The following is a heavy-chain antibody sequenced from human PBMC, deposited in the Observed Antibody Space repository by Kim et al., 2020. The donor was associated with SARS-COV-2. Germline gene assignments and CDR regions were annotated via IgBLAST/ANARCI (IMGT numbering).Heavy chain of an antibody. CDR1: GGSFSGYY. Sequence: SETLSLTCAVYGGSFSGYYWSWIRQPPGKGLEWIGEINHSGSTNYNPSLKSRVTISVDTSKNQFSLKLSSVTAADTAVYYCARRCHLGYCTNGVCYSQTGIDYWGQGTLVTVSS. CDR3: ARRCHLGYCTNGVCYSQTGIDY. CDR2: INHSGST. D-gene: IGHD2-8*01. J-gene: IGHJ4*02. V-gene: IGHV4-34*01.